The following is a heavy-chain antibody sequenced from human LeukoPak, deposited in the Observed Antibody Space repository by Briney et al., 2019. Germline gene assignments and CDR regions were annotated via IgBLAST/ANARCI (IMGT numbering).Heavy chain of an antibody. CDR2: INHSGST. J-gene: IGHJ5*02. CDR1: GGSFSGYY. V-gene: IGHV4-34*01. CDR3: ARDPTRAEQQDGWFDP. D-gene: IGHD6-13*01. Sequence: SETLSLTCAVYGGSFSGYYWSWIRQPPGKGLEWIGEINHSGSTNYNPSLKSRVTISVDTSKNQFSLKLSSVTAADTAVYYCARDPTRAEQQDGWFDPWGQGTLVTVSS.